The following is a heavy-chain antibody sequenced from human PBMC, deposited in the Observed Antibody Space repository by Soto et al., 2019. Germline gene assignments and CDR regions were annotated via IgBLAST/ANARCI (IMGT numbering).Heavy chain of an antibody. D-gene: IGHD1-26*01. J-gene: IGHJ6*02. CDR1: GSTFPSYV. CDR2: ISAYNGNT. Sequence: ASVPVSCPASGSTFPSYVSSWVRQAPGQGLEWMGWISAYNGNTNYAQKLQGRVTMTTDTSTSTAYMELRSLRSDDTAVYYCARGAPEQVGQNYYYYGMDVWGQGTTVTVSS. V-gene: IGHV1-18*01. CDR3: ARGAPEQVGQNYYYYGMDV.